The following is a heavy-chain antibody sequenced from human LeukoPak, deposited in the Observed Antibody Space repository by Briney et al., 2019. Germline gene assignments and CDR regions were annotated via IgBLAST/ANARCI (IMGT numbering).Heavy chain of an antibody. V-gene: IGHV3-15*01. CDR3: TTEERVSSGYCSGGSCYIGY. D-gene: IGHD2-15*01. CDR2: IKSKTDGGTT. CDR1: GFTFSNAW. Sequence: GGSLRLSCAASGFTFSNAWMNWVRQAPGKGLEWVGRIKSKTDGGTTDYAAPVKGRFTISRDDSKNTLYLQMNSLKTEDTAVYYCTTEERVSSGYCSGGSCYIGYWGQGTLVTVSS. J-gene: IGHJ4*02.